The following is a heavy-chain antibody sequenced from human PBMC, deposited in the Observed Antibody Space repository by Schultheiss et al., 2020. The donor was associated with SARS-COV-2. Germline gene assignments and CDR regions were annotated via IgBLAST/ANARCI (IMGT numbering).Heavy chain of an antibody. Sequence: ASVKVSCKASGYTFTSYGISWVRQAPGQGLEWMGWINPNSGGTNYAQKFQGRVTMTRDTSISTAYMELSRLRSDDTAVYYCARDGSRFTYGMDVWGQGTLVTVSS. CDR1: GYTFTSYG. D-gene: IGHD3-16*02. CDR3: ARDGSRFTYGMDV. V-gene: IGHV1-2*02. CDR2: INPNSGGT. J-gene: IGHJ6*02.